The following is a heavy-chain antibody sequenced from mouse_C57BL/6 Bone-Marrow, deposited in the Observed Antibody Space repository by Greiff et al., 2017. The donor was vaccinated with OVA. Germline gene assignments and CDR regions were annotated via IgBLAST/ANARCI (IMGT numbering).Heavy chain of an antibody. CDR3: ARILYYYGSSYY. CDR1: GYTFTSYW. J-gene: IGHJ2*01. Sequence: QVQLQQPGAELVKPGASVKMSCEASGYTFTSYWITWVKQRPGQGLEWIGDIYPGSGSTNYNEKFKSKATLTVDTSSSTAYMQLSSLTSEDSAVYYCARILYYYGSSYYWGQGTTLTVSS. D-gene: IGHD1-1*01. CDR2: IYPGSGST. V-gene: IGHV1-55*01.